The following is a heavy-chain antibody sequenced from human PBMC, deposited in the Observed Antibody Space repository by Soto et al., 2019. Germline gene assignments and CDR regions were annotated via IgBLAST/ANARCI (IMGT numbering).Heavy chain of an antibody. J-gene: IGHJ6*02. CDR1: GGSISRSSYN. CDR3: AISNVDTAMGPYYYGMDV. Sequence: QLQLQESGPGLVKPSEPLSLTCTFSGGSISRSSYNWGWIPQPPGKGLEWIGSIYYSGSTYYNPSLKSRVTISVDTSKNQFSLKLSSVTAADTAVYYCAISNVDTAMGPYYYGMDVWGQGTKVTV. CDR2: IYYSGST. D-gene: IGHD5-18*01. V-gene: IGHV4-39*01.